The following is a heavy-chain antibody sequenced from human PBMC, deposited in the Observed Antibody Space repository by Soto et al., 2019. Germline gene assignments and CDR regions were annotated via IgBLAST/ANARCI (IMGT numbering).Heavy chain of an antibody. CDR1: GYTFTIYY. Sequence: ASVKVSCKASGYTFTIYYMHWVRQAPGQGLEWMGIINPSGGSTSYAQKFQGRVTMTRDTSTSTVYMELSSLRAEDTAVYYCATPPSSGSPQFYYFDSWGQGTLVTVSS. CDR2: INPSGGST. CDR3: ATPPSSGSPQFYYFDS. J-gene: IGHJ4*02. D-gene: IGHD3-10*01. V-gene: IGHV1-46*01.